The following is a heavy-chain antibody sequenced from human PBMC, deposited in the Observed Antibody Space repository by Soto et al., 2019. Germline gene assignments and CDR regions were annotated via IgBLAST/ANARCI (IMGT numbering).Heavy chain of an antibody. CDR1: GFTFSSYV. CDR3: AKDMSGGTTYYFDY. V-gene: IGHV3-30*18. Sequence: GGSLRLSCAASGFTFSSYVMHWVRQAPGKGLEWVAVISYDGSNKYYADSVKGRFTISRDNSKNTLYLQMNSLRAEDTAVYYCAKDMSGGTTYYFDYWGQGTLVTVSS. CDR2: ISYDGSNK. J-gene: IGHJ4*02. D-gene: IGHD1-7*01.